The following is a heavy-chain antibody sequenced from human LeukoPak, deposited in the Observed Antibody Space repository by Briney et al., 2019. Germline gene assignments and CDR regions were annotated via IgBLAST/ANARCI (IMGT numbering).Heavy chain of an antibody. V-gene: IGHV4-4*07. CDR2: IYTSGST. CDR3: ARVGGSGYSYGYFGYTYYYYYMDV. CDR1: GGSISSYY. J-gene: IGHJ6*03. D-gene: IGHD5-18*01. Sequence: SETLSLTCTVSGGSISSYYWSWIRQPAGKGLEWIGRIYTSGSTNYNPSLKSRVTMSVDTSKNQFSLKLSSVTAADTAVYYCARVGGSGYSYGYFGYTYYYYYMDVWGKGTTVTVSS.